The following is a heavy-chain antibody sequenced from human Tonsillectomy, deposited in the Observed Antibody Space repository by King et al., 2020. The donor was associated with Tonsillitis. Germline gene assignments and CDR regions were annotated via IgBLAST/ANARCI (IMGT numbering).Heavy chain of an antibody. D-gene: IGHD3-3*01. CDR3: ARTFWSAYPYNWFDP. CDR2: IYYSGST. J-gene: IGHJ5*02. CDR1: GGSINSSSFY. Sequence: QLQESGPGLVKPSETLSLTCAVSGGSINSSSFYWGWIRQPPGKGLEWIGSIYYSGSTYYNPSLKSRVTMSVDTSKNQFSLKLGSVTAADTAVYYCARTFWSAYPYNWFDPWGQGTLVIVSS. V-gene: IGHV4-39*01.